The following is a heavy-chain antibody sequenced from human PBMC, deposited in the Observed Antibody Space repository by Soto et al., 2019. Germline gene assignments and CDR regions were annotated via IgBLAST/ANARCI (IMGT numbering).Heavy chain of an antibody. CDR2: IYHSGST. CDR1: GYSISSGYY. Sequence: TLSLTCAVSGYSISSGYYWGWIRQTPGKGLEWIASIYHSGSTYYNPSLKSRVTISVDTSKNQFSLKLSSVTAADTAVYYCARGIVRYDFWSGYYYFDYWGQGTLVTVSS. J-gene: IGHJ4*02. CDR3: ARGIVRYDFWSGYYYFDY. V-gene: IGHV4-38-2*01. D-gene: IGHD3-3*01.